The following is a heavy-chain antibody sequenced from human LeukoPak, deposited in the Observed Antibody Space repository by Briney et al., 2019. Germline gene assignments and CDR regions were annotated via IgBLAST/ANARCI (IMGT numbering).Heavy chain of an antibody. CDR3: AKDSQVIINFYFES. CDR1: GFSFSSFA. CDR2: ISFAAVTT. V-gene: IGHV3-23*01. Sequence: GGPLRLSCTASGFSFSSFAMSWVRQAPGKGLEWVSSISFAAVTTYYADSVKGRFTTSRDNSKNTLYLQMNNLRAEDTAVYFCAKDSQVIINFYFESWGQGTLVTVSS. J-gene: IGHJ4*02. D-gene: IGHD5-24*01.